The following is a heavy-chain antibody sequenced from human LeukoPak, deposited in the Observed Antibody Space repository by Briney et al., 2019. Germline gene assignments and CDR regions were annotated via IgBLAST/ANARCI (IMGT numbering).Heavy chain of an antibody. Sequence: SETLSLTCTVSGGSISSGGYYWSWIRQHPGKGLEWIGYIYYSGSTYYNPSLKSRVIISVDTSKNQFSLKLSSVTAADTAVYYCARVWAYDSSGYPDYWGQGTLVTVSS. J-gene: IGHJ4*02. V-gene: IGHV4-31*03. CDR2: IYYSGST. CDR1: GGSISSGGYY. CDR3: ARVWAYDSSGYPDY. D-gene: IGHD3-22*01.